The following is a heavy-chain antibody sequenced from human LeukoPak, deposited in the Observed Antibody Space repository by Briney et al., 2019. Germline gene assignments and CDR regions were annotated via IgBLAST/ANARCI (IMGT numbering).Heavy chain of an antibody. CDR1: GGSISSSSYY. Sequence: SETLSLTCTVSGGSISSSSYYWGWIRQPPGKGLEWIGSIYYSGSTYYNPSLKSRVTISVDASKNQFSLKLSSVTAADTAVYYCARGTDMTPISGYYSFVYWGQGTLVSVSS. J-gene: IGHJ4*02. D-gene: IGHD5-12*01. CDR3: ARGTDMTPISGYYSFVY. CDR2: IYYSGST. V-gene: IGHV4-39*07.